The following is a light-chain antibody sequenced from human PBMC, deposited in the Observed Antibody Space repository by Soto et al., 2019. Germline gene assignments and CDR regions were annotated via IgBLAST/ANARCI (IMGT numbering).Light chain of an antibody. CDR1: ESVYSK. CDR3: QHYSTWLWT. Sequence: EIVMTQSPATLSVSPGERATLSCRASESVYSKLAWYQQKPGQGPRLLIYGASSRATGIPARFSGSGSGTEFTLTLSSLQSEDFVVYYCQHYSTWLWTFGQGTKVEI. V-gene: IGKV3-15*01. CDR2: GAS. J-gene: IGKJ1*01.